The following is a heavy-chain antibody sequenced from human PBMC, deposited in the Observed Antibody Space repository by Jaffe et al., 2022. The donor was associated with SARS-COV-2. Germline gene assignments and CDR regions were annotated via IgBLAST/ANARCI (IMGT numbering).Heavy chain of an antibody. J-gene: IGHJ4*02. CDR1: GGSITGYH. V-gene: IGHV4-59*01. CDR2: IYYTGST. Sequence: QVQLQESGPGLVKPSETLSLTCTVSGGSITGYHWTFIRQPPGRGLEWIGYIYYTGSTTYNPSLKSRVIISLDTSRNQFSLSLSSVTAADTAVYYCARLKRHDYNMGDLDYWGQGTLVTVSS. CDR3: ARLKRHDYNMGDLDY. D-gene: IGHD4-4*01.